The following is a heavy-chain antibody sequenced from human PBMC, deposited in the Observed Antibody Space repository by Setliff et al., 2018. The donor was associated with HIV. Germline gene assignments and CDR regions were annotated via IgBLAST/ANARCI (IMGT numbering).Heavy chain of an antibody. J-gene: IGHJ3*02. D-gene: IGHD6-13*01. CDR2: IHYSGST. CDR3: ARAMSSSWYIDGFDI. CDR1: GGSISGGVHY. V-gene: IGHV4-31*01. Sequence: PSETLSLTCTVSGGSISGGVHYWGWIRQHPGKGLEWIGYIHYSGSTYYNPSLKSQVTISVDTSKNRLSLKLSSVTAADAAVYYCARAMSSSWYIDGFDIWGQGTVVTVSS.